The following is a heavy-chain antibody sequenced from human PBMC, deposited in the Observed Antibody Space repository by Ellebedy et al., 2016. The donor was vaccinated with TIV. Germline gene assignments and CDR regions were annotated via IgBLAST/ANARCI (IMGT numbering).Heavy chain of an antibody. V-gene: IGHV4-59*01. CDR2: IDYSGDT. Sequence: SETLSLTXSLSGDSINTKYWNWVRQPPGKGLEWIGYIDYSGDTNYNPIFKSRVTISADTSKNQFSLRLNSVTAADTAVYFCVTGVGWQPDYWGQGTLVTVSS. J-gene: IGHJ4*02. CDR1: GDSINTKY. D-gene: IGHD4-23*01. CDR3: VTGVGWQPDY.